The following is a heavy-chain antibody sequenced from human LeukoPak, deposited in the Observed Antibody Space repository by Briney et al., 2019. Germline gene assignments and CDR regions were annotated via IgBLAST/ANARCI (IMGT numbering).Heavy chain of an antibody. CDR2: IYYSGST. CDR1: GGSISSSDYY. D-gene: IGHD3-22*01. Sequence: SETLSLTCTVSGGSISSSDYYWGWVRQPPGQGLEWIANIYYSGSTYYNPSLKSRTTISVDTSKHQFSLKLNSVTAADTAVYYCVTLGGISGSRAFDIWGQGTMVTVSS. CDR3: VTLGGISGSRAFDI. J-gene: IGHJ3*02. V-gene: IGHV4-39*01.